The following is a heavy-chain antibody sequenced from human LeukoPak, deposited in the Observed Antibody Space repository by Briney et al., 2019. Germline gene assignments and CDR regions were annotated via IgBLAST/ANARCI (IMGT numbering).Heavy chain of an antibody. CDR3: ASYGSGSYRLDP. CDR1: GGSISSGNYY. Sequence: KPSETLSLTCTVSGGSISSGNYYWSWIRQHPGRGLEWIGYIHHSGSTYYNPSLKSRVIISVDASKNQFSLKLNSVTAADTAVYYCASYGSGSYRLDPWGQGTLVTVSS. CDR2: IHHSGST. D-gene: IGHD3-10*01. J-gene: IGHJ5*02. V-gene: IGHV4-31*03.